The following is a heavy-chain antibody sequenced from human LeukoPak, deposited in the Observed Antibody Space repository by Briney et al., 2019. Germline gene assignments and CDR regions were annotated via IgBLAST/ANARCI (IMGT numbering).Heavy chain of an antibody. V-gene: IGHV3-48*02. Sequence: PGGSLILSCAASGFTFSSFGMNWVRQAPGKGLEWVSYISDSSSLAYYADSVKGRFTISRDNAKNSLSLQLNSLRDEDTAVYFCAKVIRGGYGMDVWGQGTTVTVSS. D-gene: IGHD3-10*01. J-gene: IGHJ6*02. CDR1: GFTFSSFG. CDR3: AKVIRGGYGMDV. CDR2: ISDSSSLA.